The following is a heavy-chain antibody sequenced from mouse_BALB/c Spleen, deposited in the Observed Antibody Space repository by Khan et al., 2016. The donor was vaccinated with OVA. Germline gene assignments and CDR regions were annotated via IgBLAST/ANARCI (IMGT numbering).Heavy chain of an antibody. J-gene: IGHJ4*01. V-gene: IGHV1S41*01. Sequence: DLVKPGASVKLSCKAFGYTFNSYWINWIKQRPGQGLERVGKISPGSGSAYYNEVFKDKATLTIDTSSTTAYIQTSSLTAEDSAVYFCATSNYDYRSLYAMDYWGQGTSVTVSS. CDR1: GYTFNSYW. CDR3: ATSNYDYRSLYAMDY. D-gene: IGHD2-4*01. CDR2: ISPGSGSA.